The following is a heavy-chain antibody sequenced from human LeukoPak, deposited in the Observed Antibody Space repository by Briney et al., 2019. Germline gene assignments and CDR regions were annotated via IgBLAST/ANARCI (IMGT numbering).Heavy chain of an antibody. Sequence: GGSLRLSCAASGFTFSSYAMTWVAQAPGKGLEWFSAISGSGGSTYYADSVKGRFTISRDNSRNTLYLQMNSLRAEDTVVYYCAQGGRLRYFDDRVGYYGMDVWGQGTTVTVSS. CDR1: GFTFSSYA. CDR2: ISGSGGST. CDR3: AQGGRLRYFDDRVGYYGMDV. V-gene: IGHV3-23*01. D-gene: IGHD3-9*01. J-gene: IGHJ6*02.